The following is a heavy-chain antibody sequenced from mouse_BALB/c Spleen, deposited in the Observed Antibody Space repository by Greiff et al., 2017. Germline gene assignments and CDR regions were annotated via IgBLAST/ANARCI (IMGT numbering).Heavy chain of an antibody. J-gene: IGHJ2*01. V-gene: IGHV3-2*02. Sequence: EVHLVESGPGLVKPSQSLSLTCTVTGYSITSDYAWNWIRQFPGNKLEWMGYISYSGSTSYNPSLKSRISITRDTSKNQFFLQLNSVTTEDTATYYCARGIHFDYWGQGTTLTVSS. CDR3: ARGIHFDY. CDR2: ISYSGST. CDR1: GYSITSDYA.